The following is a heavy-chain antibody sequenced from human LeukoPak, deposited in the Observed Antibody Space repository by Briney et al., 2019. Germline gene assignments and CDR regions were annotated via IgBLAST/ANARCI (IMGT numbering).Heavy chain of an antibody. V-gene: IGHV1-2*02. CDR2: INPNSGGT. CDR1: GYTFTAYY. CDR3: ASDFPSSGWYHPFDY. Sequence: ASVKVSCKASGYTFTAYYMHWVRQAPGQGLEWMGWINPNSGGTNYAQKFQGRVTMTRDTSISTVYMELSRLRSDDTAVYYCASDFPSSGWYHPFDYWGQGILVTVSS. D-gene: IGHD6-19*01. J-gene: IGHJ4*02.